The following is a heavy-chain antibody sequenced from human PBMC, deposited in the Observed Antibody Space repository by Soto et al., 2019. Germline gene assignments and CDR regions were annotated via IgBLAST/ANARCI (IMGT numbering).Heavy chain of an antibody. CDR1: GYSFTSYW. J-gene: IGHJ4*02. Sequence: VESLKISCHGSGYSFTSYWIGWVRQRPWKGLKWMGRINPSDSYTTYSPSFQGHVTISTDKSFSTAYLQWSGLKASDTAMYYCARLGYCTGTSCYTFDSWGQGTLVTVSS. CDR3: ARLGYCTGTSCYTFDS. V-gene: IGHV5-10-1*01. CDR2: INPSDSYT. D-gene: IGHD2-2*02.